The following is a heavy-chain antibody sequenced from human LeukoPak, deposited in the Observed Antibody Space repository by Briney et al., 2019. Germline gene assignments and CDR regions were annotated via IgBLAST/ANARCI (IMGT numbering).Heavy chain of an antibody. CDR2: IIPIFGTA. J-gene: IGHJ5*02. CDR1: GGTFSSYA. Sequence: ASVKVSCKASGGTFSSYAISWVRQAPGQGLEWMGGIIPIFGTANYAQKFQGRVTITADESTSTAYMELSSLRSEDTAVYYCARSRDDSWSGYLNWFDPWGQGTLVTVSS. V-gene: IGHV1-69*13. CDR3: ARSRDDSWSGYLNWFDP. D-gene: IGHD3-3*01.